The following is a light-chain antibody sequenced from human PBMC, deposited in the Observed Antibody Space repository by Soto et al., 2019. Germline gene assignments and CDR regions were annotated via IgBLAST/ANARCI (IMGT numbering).Light chain of an antibody. J-gene: IGKJ2*01. CDR1: QSIGNN. CDR2: AAS. V-gene: IGKV1-39*01. Sequence: DIQMTQSPSSLSASVGDRVTITCRASQSIGNNVNWYQQKPGRAPKLVIYAASSLQSGVPSRFSGSGSGTDFTLTISSLQPEDFATYYCHQRSTTPPVYTFGQGTKLEMK. CDR3: HQRSTTPPVYT.